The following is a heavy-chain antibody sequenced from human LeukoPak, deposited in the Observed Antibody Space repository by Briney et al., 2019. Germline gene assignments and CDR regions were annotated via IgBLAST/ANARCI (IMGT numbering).Heavy chain of an antibody. J-gene: IGHJ3*02. V-gene: IGHV3-21*01. Sequence: GGSLRLSCAASGFTVSSNYMSWVRQAPGKGLEWVSSISSSSSYIYYADSVKGRFTISRDNAKNSLYLQMNSLRAEDTAVYYCARGIGSWEYDAFDIWGQGTMVTVSS. D-gene: IGHD3-10*01. CDR3: ARGIGSWEYDAFDI. CDR1: GFTVSSNY. CDR2: ISSSSSYI.